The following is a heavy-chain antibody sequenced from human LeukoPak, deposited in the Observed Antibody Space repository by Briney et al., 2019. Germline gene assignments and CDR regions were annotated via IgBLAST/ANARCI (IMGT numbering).Heavy chain of an antibody. D-gene: IGHD3-22*01. Sequence: GESLKIPCKGSGYRFTKQWIGWVRQMPGKGLEWMAIIYPDDSRTEYAPTLPHQVTISADKSITTAYLQWRSLKASDTAMYYCATYSYTGGYYAFDIWGRGTMVTVSS. CDR1: GYRFTKQW. J-gene: IGHJ3*02. CDR3: ATYSYTGGYYAFDI. V-gene: IGHV5-51*01. CDR2: IYPDDSRT.